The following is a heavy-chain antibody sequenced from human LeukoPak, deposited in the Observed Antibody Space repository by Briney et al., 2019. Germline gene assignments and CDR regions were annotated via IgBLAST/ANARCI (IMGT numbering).Heavy chain of an antibody. CDR1: GGSISTYY. D-gene: IGHD6-6*01. V-gene: IGHV4-4*07. J-gene: IGHJ5*02. CDR3: ARAGIAARLVWFDP. CDR2: IYSSGST. Sequence: SETLSLTCTVSGGSISTYYWSWIRQPAGKGLEWIGRIYSSGSTNYNPSLKSRVTISVDTSKNQFSLKLSSVTAADTAVYYCARAGIAARLVWFDPWGQGTLVTVSS.